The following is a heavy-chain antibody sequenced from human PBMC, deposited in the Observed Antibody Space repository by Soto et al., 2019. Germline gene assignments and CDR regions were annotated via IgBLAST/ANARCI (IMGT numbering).Heavy chain of an antibody. CDR3: ARRGYSSSWYVDYYFDY. CDR2: INHSGST. Sequence: SVILQTPRKRLEWIGEINHSGSTNYNPSLKSRVTISVDTSKNQFSLKLSSVTAADTAVYYCARRGYSSSWYVDYYFDYWGQGTLVTVSS. J-gene: IGHJ4*02. D-gene: IGHD6-13*01. V-gene: IGHV4-34*01.